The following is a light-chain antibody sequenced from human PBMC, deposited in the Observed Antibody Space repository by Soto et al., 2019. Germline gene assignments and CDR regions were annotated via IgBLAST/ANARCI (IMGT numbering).Light chain of an antibody. Sequence: QSALTQPASVSGSPGQSITISCTGTSSDVGGYNFVSWYQQHPGKAPKLMINHVSNRPSGVSNRFSGSKSGNTASLTISGLQAEDEADYYCSSYTSSSLVVFGGGTKLTVL. CDR2: HVS. J-gene: IGLJ2*01. V-gene: IGLV2-14*01. CDR1: SSDVGGYNF. CDR3: SSYTSSSLVV.